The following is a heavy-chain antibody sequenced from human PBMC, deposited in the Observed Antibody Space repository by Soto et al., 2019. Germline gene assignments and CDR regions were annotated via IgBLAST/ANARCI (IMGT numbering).Heavy chain of an antibody. CDR1: GSKFTGYW. J-gene: IGHJ4*02. D-gene: IGHD2-21*02. Sequence: GESLKISCKGTGSKFTGYWIGLVRQSAGPGLEWIGIIYPGDSDTRYSPSFQGQVTISVDKSIDTAYLQWSSLKASDTAMYFCARKSCFGAACYSYLHFDNWGLGTQVTVSS. CDR2: IYPGDSDT. V-gene: IGHV5-51*01. CDR3: ARKSCFGAACYSYLHFDN.